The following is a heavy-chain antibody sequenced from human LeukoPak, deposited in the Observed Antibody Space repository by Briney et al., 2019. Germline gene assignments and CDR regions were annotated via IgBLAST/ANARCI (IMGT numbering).Heavy chain of an antibody. CDR3: TTTITLGGIDY. CDR2: IKSKTDGGTT. J-gene: IGHJ4*02. V-gene: IGHV3-15*01. CDR1: GFTFSSAW. D-gene: IGHD3-16*01. Sequence: GGSLRLSCAASGFTFSSAWMSWVRQAPGKGLEWVGRIKSKTDGGTTDYAAPVKGRFTISRDDSKNTLYLQMNSLKTEDTAVYYCTTTITLGGIDYWGQGTLVTVSS.